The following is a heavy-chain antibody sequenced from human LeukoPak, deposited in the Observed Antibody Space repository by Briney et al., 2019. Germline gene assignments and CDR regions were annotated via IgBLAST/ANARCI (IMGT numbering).Heavy chain of an antibody. V-gene: IGHV4-34*01. D-gene: IGHD5-24*01. CDR2: IDHRGDT. CDR1: GVSFSRYY. Sequence: AGSLSLSCAAYGVSFSRYYGSWIRQSPGKGLEWVAEIDHRGDTYYNPSVKSRVTISVDTSKNQFSLKVRSLSADDTAVYCCARDATISENSYFDFWGQATPVTAS. CDR3: ARDATISENSYFDF. J-gene: IGHJ4*03.